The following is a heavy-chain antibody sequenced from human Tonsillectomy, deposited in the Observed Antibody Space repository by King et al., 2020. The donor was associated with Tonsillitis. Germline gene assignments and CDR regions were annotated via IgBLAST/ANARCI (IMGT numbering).Heavy chain of an antibody. J-gene: IGHJ4*02. CDR1: GFTFSSYT. CDR3: AGGDGSGSDYAKTTPDY. V-gene: IGHV3-21*01. CDR2: ISRSSHYI. D-gene: IGHD3-10*01. Sequence: VQLVESGGGLVKPGGSLRLSCAASGFTFSSYTMNWVRQAPGKGLEWVSAISRSSHYIYYADSMKGRFTISRDNAKNSLYLQMNSLRAEDTAVYYCAGGDGSGSDYAKTTPDYWGQGTLVTVSS.